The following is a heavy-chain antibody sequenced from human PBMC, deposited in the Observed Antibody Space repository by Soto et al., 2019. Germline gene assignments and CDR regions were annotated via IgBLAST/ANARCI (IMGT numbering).Heavy chain of an antibody. J-gene: IGHJ4*02. V-gene: IGHV4-31*03. CDR1: GGSINRGAYH. CDR3: AIASTYDFSHLAY. Sequence: QVQLRESGPGLVRPSQTLSLTCNVSGGSINRGAYHWSWIRQYPGKGLEWIGYISYSGNTHYNPSLKSRVYISVDTSKNHFSLRLSSVTAADTAVYYCAIASTYDFSHLAYWGQGTVVTVSS. D-gene: IGHD3-3*01. CDR2: ISYSGNT.